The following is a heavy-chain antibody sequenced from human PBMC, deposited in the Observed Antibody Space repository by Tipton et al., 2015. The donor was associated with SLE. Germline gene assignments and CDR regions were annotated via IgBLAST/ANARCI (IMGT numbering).Heavy chain of an antibody. J-gene: IGHJ3*02. CDR2: INAGNGNT. V-gene: IGHV1-3*01. Sequence: QSGAEVKKPGASVKVSCKASGYTFTSYAMHWVRQAPGQRLEWMGWINAGNGNTKYSQKFQGKFTITRGTSASTAYMELSSLRSEDSAVYYCARGPDLFQSRGWLAFDIWGQGTMVAVSS. CDR3: ARGPDLFQSRGWLAFDI. D-gene: IGHD6-19*01. CDR1: GYTFTSYA.